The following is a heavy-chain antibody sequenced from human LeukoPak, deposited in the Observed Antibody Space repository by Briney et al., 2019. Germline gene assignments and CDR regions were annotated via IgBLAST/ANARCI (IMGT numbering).Heavy chain of an antibody. D-gene: IGHD5-18*01. CDR2: IYYSGST. V-gene: IGHV4-59*12. CDR3: ARGRGYSRYYFDY. Sequence: SETLSLTCTVSGGSISSYYWSWIRQPPGKGLEWIGYIYYSGSTNYNPSLKSRVTISVDRSKNQFSLKLSSVTAADTAVYYCARGRGYSRYYFDYWGQGTLVTVSS. J-gene: IGHJ4*02. CDR1: GGSISSYY.